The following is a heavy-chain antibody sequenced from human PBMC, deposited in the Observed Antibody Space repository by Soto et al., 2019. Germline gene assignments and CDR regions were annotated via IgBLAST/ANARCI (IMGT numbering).Heavy chain of an antibody. CDR3: ARSHYTYGLLIDY. D-gene: IGHD2-8*01. Sequence: PSETLSLTCSVSGDSITTNGYYWGWIRQPPGKGLQWIGNVYWTGSTFSHPSLTSRVVISVDTSKNEFSLRLTSVTAADTAVYYCARSHYTYGLLIDYWGPGTLVTVSS. CDR1: GDSITTNGYY. CDR2: VYWTGST. V-gene: IGHV4-39*01. J-gene: IGHJ4*02.